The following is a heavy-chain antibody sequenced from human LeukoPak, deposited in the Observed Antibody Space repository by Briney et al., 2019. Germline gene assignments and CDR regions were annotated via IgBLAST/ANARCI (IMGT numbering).Heavy chain of an antibody. CDR2: IFHSGST. Sequence: SETLSLTCTVSGYSISSGYYWGWIRQTPGKGLEWIGSIFHSGSTYYNPSLKSRVTISVDTSKNQLSLKLSSVTAADTAVYYCARQSSGWAGFDYWGQGTLVTVSS. CDR3: ARQSSGWAGFDY. J-gene: IGHJ4*02. CDR1: GYSISSGYY. D-gene: IGHD6-19*01. V-gene: IGHV4-38-2*02.